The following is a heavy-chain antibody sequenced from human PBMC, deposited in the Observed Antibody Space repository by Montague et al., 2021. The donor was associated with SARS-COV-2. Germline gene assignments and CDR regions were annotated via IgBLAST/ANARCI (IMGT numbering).Heavy chain of an antibody. Sequence: SETLSLTCAVYGGSFSGYYWSWIRQPPGKGLEWIGAIDQSGSTNYNPSLKSRVTLSVDTSKKQFSLKLSSLTAADTAVYYCARVAGGYYHDSSAYFDYWGQGSLVTVSS. CDR1: GGSFSGYY. D-gene: IGHD3-22*01. CDR3: ARVAGGYYHDSSAYFDY. CDR2: IDQSGST. J-gene: IGHJ4*02. V-gene: IGHV4-34*01.